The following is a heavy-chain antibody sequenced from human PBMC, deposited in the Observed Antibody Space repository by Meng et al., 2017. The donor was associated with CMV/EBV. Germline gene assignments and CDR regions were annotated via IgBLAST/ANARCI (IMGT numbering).Heavy chain of an antibody. J-gene: IGHJ4*02. D-gene: IGHD1-1*01. Sequence: QGKLVRRGAEVKSPGAFGNVSWKTSGYRFSDQYMHWVRQAPGQGLEWMGWIYPNSGGTQYAKKFQDRVTMTRDTSISTVYMELSRLTSDDTAVYYCVRDHNWGPDYWGQGTLVTVSS. CDR2: IYPNSGGT. CDR1: GYRFSDQY. V-gene: IGHV1-2*02. CDR3: VRDHNWGPDY.